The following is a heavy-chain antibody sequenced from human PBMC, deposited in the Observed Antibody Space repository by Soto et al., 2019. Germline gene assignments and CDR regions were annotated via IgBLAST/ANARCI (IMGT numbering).Heavy chain of an antibody. V-gene: IGHV4-59*01. J-gene: IGHJ5*02. CDR2: VFCSGTA. D-gene: IGHD4-17*01. CDR1: GGSMTDYY. Sequence: SETLSLTCLVSGGSMTDYYWSWIRQAPGKGLEWIGFVFCSGTANYNPSLKSRVTLSIDTSKNEFYLTLTSVTAADTAVYYCGVMCDYFAPWGPGTPVSVSS. CDR3: GVMCDYFAP.